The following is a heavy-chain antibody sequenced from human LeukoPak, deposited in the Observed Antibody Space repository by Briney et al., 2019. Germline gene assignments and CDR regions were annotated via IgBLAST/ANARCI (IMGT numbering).Heavy chain of an antibody. CDR2: ISSNGGST. V-gene: IGHV3-64*01. Sequence: GGSLRLSCAASGFTFSSYAMHWVRQAPGKGLEYVSAISSNGGSTYYANSVKGRFTISRDNSKDTLYLQMGSLRAEDMAVYYCARAKGGPRIQLWHRVYYYGMDVWGQGTTVTVSS. D-gene: IGHD5-18*01. J-gene: IGHJ6*02. CDR1: GFTFSSYA. CDR3: ARAKGGPRIQLWHRVYYYGMDV.